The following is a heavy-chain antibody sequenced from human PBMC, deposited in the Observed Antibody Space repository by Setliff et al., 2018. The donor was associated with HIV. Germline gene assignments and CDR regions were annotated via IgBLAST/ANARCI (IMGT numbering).Heavy chain of an antibody. Sequence: ASVKVSCKASGYTFTSYAMNWVRQAPGQGLEWMGWINTNTGNPTYRQGFTGRFVSSLDTPVSTAYLQISSLKAEDTAVYYCASYSGYDSWYFDLWGRGTLVTAPQ. CDR3: ASYSGYDSWYFDL. CDR2: INTNTGNP. J-gene: IGHJ2*01. V-gene: IGHV7-4-1*02. D-gene: IGHD5-12*01. CDR1: GYTFTSYA.